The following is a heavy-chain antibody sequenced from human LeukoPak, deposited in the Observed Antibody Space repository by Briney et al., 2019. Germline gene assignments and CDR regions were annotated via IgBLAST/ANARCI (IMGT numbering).Heavy chain of an antibody. Sequence: GGSLRLSCAAAGFTFSSYAMSWVRQAPGKGLEWVSAISGSGGSTYYADSVKGRFTISRDNSKNTLYLQMNSLRAEDTAVYYCARFYGSGSYYLDYWGQGTLVTVSS. D-gene: IGHD3-10*01. CDR3: ARFYGSGSYYLDY. CDR2: ISGSGGST. V-gene: IGHV3-23*01. J-gene: IGHJ4*02. CDR1: GFTFSSYA.